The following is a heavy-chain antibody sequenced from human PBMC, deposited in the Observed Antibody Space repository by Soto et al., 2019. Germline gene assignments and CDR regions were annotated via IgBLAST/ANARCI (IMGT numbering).Heavy chain of an antibody. CDR1: GFTFSSYW. J-gene: IGHJ4*02. CDR2: IKQDGSEK. CDR3: ARAPRYDSSGYYYFDY. D-gene: IGHD3-22*01. V-gene: IGHV3-7*01. Sequence: GGSLRLSCAASGFTFSSYWMSWVRQAPGKGLEWVANIKQDGSEKYYVDSVKGRFTISRDNAKNSLYLQMNSLRAEDTAVYYCARAPRYDSSGYYYFDYWGQGTLVTVSS.